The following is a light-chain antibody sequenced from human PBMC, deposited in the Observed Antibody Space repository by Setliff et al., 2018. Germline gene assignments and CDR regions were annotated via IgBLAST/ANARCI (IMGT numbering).Light chain of an antibody. CDR1: SSDVGGYNY. CDR3: SSYTSSLSAYVV. V-gene: IGLV2-14*01. Sequence: QSVLTQPASVSGSPGQSITISCTGTSSDVGGYNYVSWYQQHPGKAPKLMIYDVSKRPSGVSNRFSGSKSGNTASLTISGLQAEDEADYYCSSYTSSLSAYVVFGGGTKVTVL. CDR2: DVS. J-gene: IGLJ2*01.